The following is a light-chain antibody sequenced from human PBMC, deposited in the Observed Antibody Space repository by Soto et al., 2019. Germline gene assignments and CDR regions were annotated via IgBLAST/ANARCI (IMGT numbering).Light chain of an antibody. V-gene: IGLV2-23*01. CDR2: DGT. Sequence: QSVLTQPASVSGSPGQSITISCNGTSSDVGNYNLVSWHQQKSGGAPKLIIYDGTKRPSGFSDRFSGSKSGNTASLTISGLQVDDEADYYCCRYAASNVVFGGGTQLTVL. J-gene: IGLJ2*01. CDR3: CRYAASNVV. CDR1: SSDVGNYNL.